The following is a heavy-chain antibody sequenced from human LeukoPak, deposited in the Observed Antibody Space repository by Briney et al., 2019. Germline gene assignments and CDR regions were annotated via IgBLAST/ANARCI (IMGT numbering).Heavy chain of an antibody. D-gene: IGHD5-12*01. CDR1: GFTFDDYT. Sequence: GGSLRLSCAASGFTFDDYTIHWVRQAPGKGLEWVSIIYGDGSTYYADSLQGRFTISRDNSKNILYLQMSSLRVDDTAVYYCARVIVATKTFDAFDIWGQGTMVTVSS. J-gene: IGHJ3*02. V-gene: IGHV3-43*01. CDR3: ARVIVATKTFDAFDI. CDR2: IYGDGST.